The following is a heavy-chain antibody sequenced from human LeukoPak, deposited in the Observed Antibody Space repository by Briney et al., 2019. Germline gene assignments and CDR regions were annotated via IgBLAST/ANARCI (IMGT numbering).Heavy chain of an antibody. CDR1: GDSVSSNSDT. CDR2: TYYRSKWYN. CDR3: ARGSSSSSWFFDY. J-gene: IGHJ4*02. D-gene: IGHD6-13*01. Sequence: SQTLSLTCSISGDSVSSNSDTWTWIRQSPSRGLEWLGRTYYRSKWYNDYAVSVKSRMTINPDTSKNQFSQQVNSETPEDTAVYYCARGSSSSSWFFDYWGQGTLVTVSP. V-gene: IGHV6-1*01.